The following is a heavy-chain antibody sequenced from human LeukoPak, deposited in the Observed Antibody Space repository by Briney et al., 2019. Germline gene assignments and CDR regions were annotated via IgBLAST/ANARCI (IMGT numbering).Heavy chain of an antibody. V-gene: IGHV1-2*02. CDR2: INPNSGGT. CDR3: ARVCSSTSCYEDY. CDR1: GYTFTGYY. J-gene: IGHJ4*02. D-gene: IGHD2-2*01. Sequence: GASVKVSCKASGYTFTGYYMHWVRQAPGQGLEWMGWINPNSGGTNYAQKFQGRVTMTRDTPISTAYMELSRLRSDDTAVYYCARVCSSTSCYEDYWGQGTLVTVSS.